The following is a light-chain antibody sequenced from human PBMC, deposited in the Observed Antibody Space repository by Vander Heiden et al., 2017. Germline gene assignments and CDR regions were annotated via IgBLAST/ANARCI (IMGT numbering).Light chain of an antibody. V-gene: IGKV1-39*01. J-gene: IGKJ1*01. CDR1: QGIGSD. CDR2: DAS. CDR3: QQSYNTPRT. Sequence: DIQLTPSPSSLSASVGDRITITCRASQGIGSDVNWYQHKPGKAPKLLIHDASSLQSGVPSTFSGSGSGTEFTLTISSLQPEDFATYYCQQSYNTPRTFGQGTKVDIK.